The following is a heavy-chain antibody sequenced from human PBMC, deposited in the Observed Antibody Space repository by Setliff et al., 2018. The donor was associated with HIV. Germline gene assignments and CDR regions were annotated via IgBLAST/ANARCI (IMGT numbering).Heavy chain of an antibody. CDR2: SRKKAYSYTT. D-gene: IGHD1-1*01. J-gene: IGHJ4*02. CDR1: GFTFSDYY. Sequence: PGGSLRLSCAVSGFTFSDYYMDWVRQAPGKGLEWVGLSRKKAYSYTTEYAASVKGRFRISRDDSENSLYLQMNSLKTDDTAVYYCASARIPTGGTSTSLDYWGQGALVTVSS. V-gene: IGHV3-72*01. CDR3: ASARIPTGGTSTSLDY.